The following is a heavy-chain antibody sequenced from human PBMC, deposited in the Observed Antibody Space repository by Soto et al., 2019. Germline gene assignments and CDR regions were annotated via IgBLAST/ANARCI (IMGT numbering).Heavy chain of an antibody. Sequence: SETLSLTCTVSGGSISSGDYYWSWIRQPPXKGLEWIGYIYYSGSTYYNPSLKSRVTISVDTSKNQFSLKLSSVTAADTAVYYCARVRGYCSSTSCFNWFDPWGQGTLVTVSS. CDR2: IYYSGST. D-gene: IGHD2-2*01. J-gene: IGHJ5*02. V-gene: IGHV4-30-4*01. CDR3: ARVRGYCSSTSCFNWFDP. CDR1: GGSISSGDYY.